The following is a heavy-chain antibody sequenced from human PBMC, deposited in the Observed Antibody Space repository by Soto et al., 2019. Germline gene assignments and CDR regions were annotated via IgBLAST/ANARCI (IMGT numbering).Heavy chain of an antibody. V-gene: IGHV1-3*01. CDR2: INAGNGNT. CDR1: GYGFTTHA. CDR3: ARSEYYFDSSGYRAFDI. Sequence: ASVKVSCKTSGYGFTTHAMHWVRQAPGERLEWMGWINAGNGNTKYLEKFQGRVTITRDTSASIAYMELNSLRSEDTAVYYCARSEYYFDSSGYRAFDIWGQGTMVTVSS. D-gene: IGHD3-22*01. J-gene: IGHJ3*02.